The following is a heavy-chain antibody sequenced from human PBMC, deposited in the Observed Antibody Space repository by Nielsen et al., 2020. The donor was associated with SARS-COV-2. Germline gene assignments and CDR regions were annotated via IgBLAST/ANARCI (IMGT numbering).Heavy chain of an antibody. V-gene: IGHV1-69*06. J-gene: IGHJ4*02. CDR3: VDYYYDSSGSPLGDY. CDR2: IMPIFGTA. D-gene: IGHD3-22*01. CDR1: GGTFSSFA. Sequence: SVKASCKASGGTFSSFAISWVRQAPGQGLEWMGAIMPIFGTAKYAQKFQGRVTITADKSTSTAYMELSSLRSEDTAVYYCVDYYYDSSGSPLGDYWGQGTLVTVSS.